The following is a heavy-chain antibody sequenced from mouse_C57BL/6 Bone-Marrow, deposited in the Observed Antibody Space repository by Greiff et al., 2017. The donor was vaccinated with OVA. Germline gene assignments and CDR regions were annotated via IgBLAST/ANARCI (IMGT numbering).Heavy chain of an antibody. CDR1: GFPFSDYG. Sequence: EVMLVESGGGLVQPGGSLKLSCAASGFPFSDYGMAWVRQAPRKGPEWVAFISNLAYSIYYADTVTGRFTSTRENAKNTLYLEMSSLRSEDTAMYYCARHYGYWYFDVWGTGTTVTVSS. CDR3: ARHYGYWYFDV. D-gene: IGHD1-1*01. J-gene: IGHJ1*03. V-gene: IGHV5-15*01. CDR2: ISNLAYSI.